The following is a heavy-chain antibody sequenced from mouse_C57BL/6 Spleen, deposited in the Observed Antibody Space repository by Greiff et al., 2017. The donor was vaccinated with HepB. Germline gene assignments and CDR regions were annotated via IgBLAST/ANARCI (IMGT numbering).Heavy chain of an antibody. CDR3: ASSFSTTVEALFDY. D-gene: IGHD1-1*01. CDR1: GYTFTSYW. CDR2: IHPNSGST. Sequence: QVQLQQPGAELVKPGASVKLSCKASGYTFTSYWMHWVKQRPGQGLEWIGMIHPNSGSTNYNEKFKSKATLTVDKSSSTAYMQLSSLTSEDSAVYYCASSFSTTVEALFDYWGQGTTLTVSS. J-gene: IGHJ2*01. V-gene: IGHV1-64*01.